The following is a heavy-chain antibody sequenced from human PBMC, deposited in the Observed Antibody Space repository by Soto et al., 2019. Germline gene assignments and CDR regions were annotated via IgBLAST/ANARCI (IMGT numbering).Heavy chain of an antibody. CDR1: GGSFSGYY. CDR3: ARGRSGYDYPSRYYYYYMDV. D-gene: IGHD5-12*01. Sequence: SETLSLTYAVYGGSFSGYYWSWIRQPPGKGLEWIGEINHSGSTNYNPSLKSRVTISVDTSKNQFSLKLSSVTAADTAVYYCARGRSGYDYPSRYYYYYMDVWGKGTTVTVSS. CDR2: INHSGST. V-gene: IGHV4-34*01. J-gene: IGHJ6*03.